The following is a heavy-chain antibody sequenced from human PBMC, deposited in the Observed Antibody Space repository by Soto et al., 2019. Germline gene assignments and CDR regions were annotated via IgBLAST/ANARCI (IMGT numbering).Heavy chain of an antibody. J-gene: IGHJ4*02. CDR1: GGSISSYY. Sequence: QAQLQESGPGLVKPSETLSLTCTVSGGSISSYYWSWIRQPPGKGLEWIGYFYYSGSTNYNPSLKSRVTISVDTSKNQFSLKLSSVTAADTAVYYCARGTLTSYFDYWGQGTLVTVSS. V-gene: IGHV4-59*01. CDR3: ARGTLTSYFDY. CDR2: FYYSGST.